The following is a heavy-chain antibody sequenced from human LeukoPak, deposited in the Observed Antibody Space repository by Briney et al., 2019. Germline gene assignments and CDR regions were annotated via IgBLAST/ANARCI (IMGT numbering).Heavy chain of an antibody. CDR1: GYTFTSYG. Sequence: GASVKVSCKASGYTFTSYGISWVRQAPGQGLEWMGRIIPIFGTANYAQKFQGRVTITTDESTSTAYMELSSLRSEDTAVYYCARDRSLWFGEFKAWFDPWGQGTLVTVSS. V-gene: IGHV1-69*05. J-gene: IGHJ5*02. CDR2: IIPIFGTA. D-gene: IGHD3-10*01. CDR3: ARDRSLWFGEFKAWFDP.